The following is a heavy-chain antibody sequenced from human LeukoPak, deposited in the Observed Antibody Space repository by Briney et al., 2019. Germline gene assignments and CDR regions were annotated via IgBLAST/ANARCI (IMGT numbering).Heavy chain of an antibody. CDR3: ASVRVEYSSSWSDFDY. D-gene: IGHD6-13*01. J-gene: IGHJ4*02. V-gene: IGHV3-33*01. Sequence: GRSLRLSCAASRFIFSSYGMHWVRQAPGKGLEWVAVIWYDGSNKYYADSVKGRFTISRDNSKNTLYLQMNSLRAEDTAVYYCASVRVEYSSSWSDFDYWGQGTLVTVSS. CDR1: RFIFSSYG. CDR2: IWYDGSNK.